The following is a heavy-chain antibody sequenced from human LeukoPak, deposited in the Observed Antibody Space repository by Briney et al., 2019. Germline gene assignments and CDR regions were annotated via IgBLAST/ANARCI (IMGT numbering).Heavy chain of an antibody. V-gene: IGHV3-48*01. CDR3: AKGVSWPTIDY. Sequence: GGSLRLSCVASGFTFSSYTMNWVRQAPGKGLEWVSYISSSSSTIYYADSVKGRFTISRDNAKNTLYLQMNSLRAEDTAVYYCAKGVSWPTIDYWGQGTLVTVSS. J-gene: IGHJ4*02. CDR1: GFTFSSYT. CDR2: ISSSSSTI. D-gene: IGHD2-15*01.